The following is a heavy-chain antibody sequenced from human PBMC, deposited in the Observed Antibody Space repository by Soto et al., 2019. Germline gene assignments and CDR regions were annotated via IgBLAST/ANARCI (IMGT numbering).Heavy chain of an antibody. CDR2: ISAYNGNT. CDR1: GYTFTSYG. D-gene: IGHD6-25*01. J-gene: IGHJ3*02. V-gene: IGHV1-18*01. CDR3: ARDRAPRLPASDAFDI. Sequence: ASVKVSFKASGYTFTSYGISWVRQAPGQGLEWMGWISAYNGNTNYAQKLQGRVTMTTDTSTSTAYMELRSLRSDDTAVYYCARDRAPRLPASDAFDIWGQGTMVTVS.